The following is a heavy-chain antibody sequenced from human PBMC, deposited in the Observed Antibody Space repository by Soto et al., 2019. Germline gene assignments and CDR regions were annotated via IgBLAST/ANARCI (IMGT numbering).Heavy chain of an antibody. V-gene: IGHV5-51*01. J-gene: IGHJ4*02. CDR3: ARLPIYYDSSGYCDY. Sequence: GESLKISCKVSGYSFTSYWIGWVRQMPGKVLEWMGIIYPGDSDTRYSPSFQGQVTISADKSISTAYLQWSSLKASDTAMYYCARLPIYYDSSGYCDYWGQGTPVTVSS. D-gene: IGHD3-22*01. CDR2: IYPGDSDT. CDR1: GYSFTSYW.